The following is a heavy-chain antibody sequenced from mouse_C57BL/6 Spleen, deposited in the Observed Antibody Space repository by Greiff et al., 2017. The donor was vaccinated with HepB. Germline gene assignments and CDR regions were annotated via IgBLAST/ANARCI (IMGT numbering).Heavy chain of an antibody. CDR2: IDPENGDT. D-gene: IGHD1-1*01. J-gene: IGHJ3*01. V-gene: IGHV14-4*01. CDR3: TTSHGSRFAY. CDR1: GFNIKDDY. Sequence: EVKLMESGAELVRPGASVKLSCTASGFNIKDDYMHWVKQRPEQGLEWIGWIDPENGDTEYASKFQGKATITADTSSNTAYLQLSSLTSEDTAVYYCTTSHGSRFAYWGQGTLVTVSA.